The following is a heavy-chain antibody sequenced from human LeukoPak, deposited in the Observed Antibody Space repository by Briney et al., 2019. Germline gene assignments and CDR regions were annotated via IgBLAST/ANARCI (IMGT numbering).Heavy chain of an antibody. CDR3: ARARYCSSTSCYRLLDY. V-gene: IGHV3-11*04. J-gene: IGHJ4*02. Sequence: PGGSLRLSCAASGFTFTDYYMSWIRQAPGKGLEWISYIHGRGSTTYYADSVKGRFTISRDNAKNSLYLQMNSLRAEDTAVYYCARARYCSSTSCYRLLDYWGQGTLVTVSS. D-gene: IGHD2-2*01. CDR2: IHGRGSTT. CDR1: GFTFTDYY.